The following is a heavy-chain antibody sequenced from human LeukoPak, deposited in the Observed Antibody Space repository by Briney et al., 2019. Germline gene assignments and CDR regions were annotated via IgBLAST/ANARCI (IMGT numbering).Heavy chain of an antibody. Sequence: GGSPRLSCAASGFTFDDYGMSWVRQAPGKGLEWVSGTNRNGGSTGYADSVKGRFTISRDNAKNSLYLQMNSLRAEDTALYYCARGAAIVGGWPYYFDYWGQGTLVTVSS. CDR3: ARGAAIVGGWPYYFDY. D-gene: IGHD6-19*01. CDR1: GFTFDDYG. V-gene: IGHV3-20*04. CDR2: TNRNGGST. J-gene: IGHJ4*02.